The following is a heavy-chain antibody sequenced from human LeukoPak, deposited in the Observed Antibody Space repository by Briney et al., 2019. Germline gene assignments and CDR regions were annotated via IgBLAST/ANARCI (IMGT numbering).Heavy chain of an antibody. CDR1: GFSFDTYA. CDR3: AREIFGSGSYPDF. CDR2: WHDGSHK. J-gene: IGHJ4*02. Sequence: GGSLRLSCAASGFSFDTYAMHWVRQAPGQGLEWVALWHDGSHKFYSNSVRGQFTISRDNSKNTVYLQMNNPRPDDTAVYYCAREIFGSGSYPDFWGQGTLVTVSS. V-gene: IGHV3-33*01. D-gene: IGHD3-10*01.